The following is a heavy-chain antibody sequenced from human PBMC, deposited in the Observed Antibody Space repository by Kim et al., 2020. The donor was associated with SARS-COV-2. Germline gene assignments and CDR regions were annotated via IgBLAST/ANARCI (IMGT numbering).Heavy chain of an antibody. Sequence: GGSLRLSCAASGFSFNRYGMHWVRQAPGKGLEWVTFIYYDATNAYYADSVKGRFTISRDNSKNTLYLQMGSLRAEDTGIYFCARKILTATTSEKNYYVMDVWGQGTTVTVSS. CDR2: IYYDATNA. V-gene: IGHV3-33*01. CDR3: ARKILTATTSEKNYYVMDV. CDR1: GFSFNRYG. D-gene: IGHD4-17*01. J-gene: IGHJ6*02.